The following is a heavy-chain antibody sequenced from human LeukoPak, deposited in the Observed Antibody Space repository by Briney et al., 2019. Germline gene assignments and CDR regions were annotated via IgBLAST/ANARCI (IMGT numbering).Heavy chain of an antibody. V-gene: IGHV1-46*01. CDR3: ASSPSPGSSTERYFQH. CDR2: INPSGGST. J-gene: IGHJ1*01. D-gene: IGHD6-13*01. Sequence: GASVKVSCKASGYTFTSYYMHWVRQAPGQGLEWMGIINPSGGSTSYAQRFQGRVTMTRDTSTSTVYMELSSLRSEDTAVYYCASSPSPGSSTERYFQHWGLGTLVTVSS. CDR1: GYTFTSYY.